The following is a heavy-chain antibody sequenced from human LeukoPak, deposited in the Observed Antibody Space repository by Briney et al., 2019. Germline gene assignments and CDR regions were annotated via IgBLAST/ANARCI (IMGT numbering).Heavy chain of an antibody. CDR2: IWYDGSNT. D-gene: IGHD1-26*01. Sequence: PGGSLRLSCAASGFTFSSYGMHWVCQAPGKGLEWVAVIWYDGSNTYYVDSVKGRFTISRDNSKNTLYLQMNSLRVEDTAVYYCARDREGSAYTDYWGQGALVIVSS. V-gene: IGHV3-33*01. J-gene: IGHJ4*02. CDR3: ARDREGSAYTDY. CDR1: GFTFSSYG.